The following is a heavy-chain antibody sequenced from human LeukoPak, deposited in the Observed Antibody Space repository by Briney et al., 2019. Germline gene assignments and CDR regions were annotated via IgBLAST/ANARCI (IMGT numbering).Heavy chain of an antibody. D-gene: IGHD4-11*01. CDR1: GFNVSTSY. CDR3: ARGSNYMDV. Sequence: GGSLRLSCAASGFNVSTSYMSWVRQFPGKGLEWASVIYSGGNTYHIDSVKGRFTISKDNSKNTLFLQMNSLRAEDTAIYYCARGSNYMDVWGKGTTVTVSS. CDR2: IYSGGNT. J-gene: IGHJ6*03. V-gene: IGHV3-53*01.